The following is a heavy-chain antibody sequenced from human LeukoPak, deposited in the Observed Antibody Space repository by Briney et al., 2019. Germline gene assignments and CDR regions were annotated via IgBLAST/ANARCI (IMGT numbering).Heavy chain of an antibody. J-gene: IGHJ4*02. CDR1: GYTFTSYG. Sequence: GSVKVSCKASGYTFTSYGISWVRQAPGQGLEWMGWISAYNGNTNYAQKLQGRFTITTDKSTSTAYMELRSLRSDHTAVYYCARDHLGGYHFDYWGQGTLVTVSS. V-gene: IGHV1-18*04. CDR3: ARDHLGGYHFDY. CDR2: ISAYNGNT. D-gene: IGHD5-12*01.